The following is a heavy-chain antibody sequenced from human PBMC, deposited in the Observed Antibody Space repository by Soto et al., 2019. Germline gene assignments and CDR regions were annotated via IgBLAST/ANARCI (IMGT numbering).Heavy chain of an antibody. CDR3: ARDRWLREGAFDI. V-gene: IGHV3-48*01. CDR2: ISSSSSTI. CDR1: GFTFSSYS. J-gene: IGHJ3*02. D-gene: IGHD5-12*01. Sequence: EVQLVESGGGLVQPGGSLRLSCAASGFTFSSYSMNWVRQAPGKGLEWVSYISSSSSTIYYADSVKGRFTISRDNAKNSLYLQMNSLRADDTAVYYCARDRWLREGAFDIWGQGTMVTVSS.